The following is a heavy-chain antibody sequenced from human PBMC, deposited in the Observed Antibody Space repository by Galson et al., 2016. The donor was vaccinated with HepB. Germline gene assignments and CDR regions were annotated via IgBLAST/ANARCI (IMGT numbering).Heavy chain of an antibody. CDR3: ARGPSTGAYDN. J-gene: IGHJ4*02. D-gene: IGHD2-8*02. V-gene: IGHV1-2*04. CDR2: INPSTGDT. CDR1: GYPFTGYF. Sequence: SVTVSCKASGYPFTGYFIHWMRQAPGQGLEWMGWINPSTGDTNYAQRFQGWVTMTRDTSISTVYLELTSLPSDDTAMYYCARGPSTGAYDNWGQGTLVTVSS.